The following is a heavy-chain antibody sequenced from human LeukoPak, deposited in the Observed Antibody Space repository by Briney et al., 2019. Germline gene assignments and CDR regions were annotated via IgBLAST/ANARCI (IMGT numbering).Heavy chain of an antibody. CDR2: IYYGGST. D-gene: IGHD3-10*01. Sequence: PSETLSLTCTVSGGSISPLYWSWIRQPPGKGLEFIGYIYYGGSTNFNPSLKSRVTLSVDTSKNQISLKLNSVTAADTAVYYCARGGVAAKYYFDFWGQGTLVTVSS. CDR3: ARGGVAAKYYFDF. J-gene: IGHJ4*02. V-gene: IGHV4-59*11. CDR1: GGSISPLY.